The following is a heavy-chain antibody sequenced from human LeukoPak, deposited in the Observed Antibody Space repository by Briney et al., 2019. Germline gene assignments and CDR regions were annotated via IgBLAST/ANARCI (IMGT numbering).Heavy chain of an antibody. CDR1: GFTFSNAW. J-gene: IGHJ6*02. CDR2: IKSKTDGGTT. CDR3: AREHRRGYCSSTSCYRYYYYGMDV. V-gene: IGHV3-15*01. D-gene: IGHD2-2*01. Sequence: GGSLRLSCAASGFTFSNAWMSWVRQAPGKGLEWVGRIKSKTDGGTTDYAAPVKGRFTISRDDSKNTLYLQMNSLKTEDTAVYYCAREHRRGYCSSTSCYRYYYYGMDVWGQGTTVTVSS.